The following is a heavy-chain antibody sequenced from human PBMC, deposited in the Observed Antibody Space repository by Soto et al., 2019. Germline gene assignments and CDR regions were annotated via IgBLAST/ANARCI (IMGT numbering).Heavy chain of an antibody. CDR1: GFTFSSYA. Sequence: GGSLRLSCAASGFTFSSYAMSWVRQAPGKGLEWVSAISGSGGSTYYADSVKGRFTISRDNSKNTLYLQMNSLRAEDTAVYYCANSTDYIWGCYDYWGQGTLVTVSS. J-gene: IGHJ4*02. V-gene: IGHV3-23*01. CDR2: ISGSGGST. D-gene: IGHD3-16*01. CDR3: ANSTDYIWGCYDY.